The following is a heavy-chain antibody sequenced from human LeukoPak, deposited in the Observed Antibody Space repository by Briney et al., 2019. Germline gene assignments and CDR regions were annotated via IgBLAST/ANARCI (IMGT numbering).Heavy chain of an antibody. Sequence: GGSLRLSCAASGFTFSSYGMHWVRQAPGKGLEWVAVISYDGSNKYYADSVKGRFTISRDNSKDTLYLQMNSLRAEDTAVYYCAKDVMDYGSGRPGYYFDYWGQGTLVTVSS. V-gene: IGHV3-30*18. CDR2: ISYDGSNK. CDR3: AKDVMDYGSGRPGYYFDY. D-gene: IGHD3-10*01. J-gene: IGHJ4*02. CDR1: GFTFSSYG.